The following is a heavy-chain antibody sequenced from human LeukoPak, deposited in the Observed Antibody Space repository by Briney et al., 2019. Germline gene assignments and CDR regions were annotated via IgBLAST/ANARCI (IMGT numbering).Heavy chain of an antibody. CDR3: ARHRSYSSSWYGMNWFDP. CDR2: INHSGST. J-gene: IGHJ5*02. D-gene: IGHD6-13*01. V-gene: IGHV4-34*01. Sequence: SETLSLTCAVYGGSFSGYYWSWIRQPPGKGLEWIGEINHSGSTNYNPSLKSRVTISVDTSKNQFSLKLSSVTAADTAVYYCARHRSYSSSWYGMNWFDPWGQGTLVTVSS. CDR1: GGSFSGYY.